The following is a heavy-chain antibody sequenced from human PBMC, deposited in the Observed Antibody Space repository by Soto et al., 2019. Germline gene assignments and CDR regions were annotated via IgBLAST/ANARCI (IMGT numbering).Heavy chain of an antibody. Sequence: SETLSLTCAVYGGSFSGYYWSWIRQPPGKGLEWIGEINHSGSTNYNPSLKGRVTISVDTSKNQFSLKLSSVTAADTAVYYCARNRRVRFLEWLSDYYYGMDVWGQGTTVTVSS. V-gene: IGHV4-34*01. J-gene: IGHJ6*02. CDR2: INHSGST. D-gene: IGHD3-3*01. CDR1: GGSFSGYY. CDR3: ARNRRVRFLEWLSDYYYGMDV.